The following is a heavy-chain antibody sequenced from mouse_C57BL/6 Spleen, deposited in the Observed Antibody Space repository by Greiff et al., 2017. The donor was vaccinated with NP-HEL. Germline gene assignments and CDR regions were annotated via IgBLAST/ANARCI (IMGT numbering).Heavy chain of an antibody. Sequence: VQLQQSGPELVKPGASVKISCKASGYAFSSSWMNWVKQRPGKGLEWIGRIYPGDGDTNYNGKFKGKATLTADKSSSTAYMQLSSLTSEDSAVYFCARSDGYYNWYFEVWGTGTTVTVSS. J-gene: IGHJ1*03. CDR1: GYAFSSSW. V-gene: IGHV1-82*01. D-gene: IGHD2-3*01. CDR2: IYPGDGDT. CDR3: ARSDGYYNWYFEV.